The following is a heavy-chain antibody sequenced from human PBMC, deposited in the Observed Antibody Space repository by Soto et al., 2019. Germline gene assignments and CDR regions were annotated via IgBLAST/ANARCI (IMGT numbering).Heavy chain of an antibody. Sequence: GESLKISCKGSGYSFTNYWIGWVRQMPGKGLEWMGIINPSDSDTRYSPSFQGQVTVSVDKSISTAYLQRGSLKASDTAMYYCVRPDSTGYYSHWGQGTPVTVSS. CDR2: INPSDSDT. CDR3: VRPDSTGYYSH. CDR1: GYSFTNYW. J-gene: IGHJ4*02. V-gene: IGHV5-51*01. D-gene: IGHD3-9*01.